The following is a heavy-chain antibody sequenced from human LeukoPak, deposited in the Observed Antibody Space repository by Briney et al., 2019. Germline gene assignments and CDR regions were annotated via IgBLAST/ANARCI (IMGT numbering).Heavy chain of an antibody. V-gene: IGHV3-23*01. CDR3: AHGRGGVVSVAMDY. CDR2: VSGSGGST. J-gene: IGHJ4*02. D-gene: IGHD2-2*01. Sequence: GGSLRLSCAASGFTFSSYSLTWVRQAPGKGLEWVSTVSGSGGSTYYTDSVKGRFTISRDNSKNTLYLQMNSLRAEDTALYHCAHGRGGVVSVAMDYWGQGTLVTVSS. CDR1: GFTFSSYS.